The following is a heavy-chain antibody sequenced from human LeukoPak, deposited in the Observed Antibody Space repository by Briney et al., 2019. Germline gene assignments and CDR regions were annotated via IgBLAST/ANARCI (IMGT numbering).Heavy chain of an antibody. D-gene: IGHD3-16*01. V-gene: IGHV3-21*01. CDR1: GFTFSSYS. Sequence: PGGSLRLSCVASGFTFSSYSMNWVRQAPGKGLEWVSSISSSSSYIYYADSVKGRFTISRDNSKNTLYLQMNSLRAEDTAVYYCAKDRFTRGYFDYWGQGTLVTVSS. J-gene: IGHJ4*02. CDR3: AKDRFTRGYFDY. CDR2: ISSSSSYI.